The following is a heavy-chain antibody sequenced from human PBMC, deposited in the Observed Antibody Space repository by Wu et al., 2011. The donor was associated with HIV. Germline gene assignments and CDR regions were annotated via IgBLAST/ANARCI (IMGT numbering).Heavy chain of an antibody. D-gene: IGHD3-3*02. V-gene: IGHV1-69*14. Sequence: QGQLVQSGAEVKKPGSSVKVSCKASGGSFSDYVVHWVRQAPGQGLEWMGGVIPIFGSADYALKFQDRVTFSADKSSGTAYMELTSLRFEDTAVYFCAKGVTAYQMHFDWFDAWGQGTLVTVSS. CDR3: AKGVTAYQMHFDWFDA. J-gene: IGHJ5*02. CDR1: GGSFSDYV. CDR2: VIPIFGSA.